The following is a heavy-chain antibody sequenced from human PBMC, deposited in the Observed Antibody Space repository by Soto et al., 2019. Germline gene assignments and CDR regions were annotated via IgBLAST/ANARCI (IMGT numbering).Heavy chain of an antibody. CDR2: ISSSSSYV. CDR1: GFTFSSYS. J-gene: IGHJ5*02. D-gene: IGHD3-10*01. Sequence: GGSLRLSCAASGFTFSSYSMNWVRQAPGKGLEWVSSISSSSSYVYYADSVKGRFTISRDNAKNSLYLQMNSLRAEDTAVYYCARDSPRGFDPWGQGTLVTVSS. CDR3: ARDSPRGFDP. V-gene: IGHV3-21*01.